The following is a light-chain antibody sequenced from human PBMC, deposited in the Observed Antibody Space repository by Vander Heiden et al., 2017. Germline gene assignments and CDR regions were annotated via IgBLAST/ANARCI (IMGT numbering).Light chain of an antibody. CDR3: QQDGSSPLT. Sequence: EMALTQSPGTLSLSPGERATLSCRASQSVSSSYLAWYQQKPGQAPRLLIYGASSRATGIPDRFSGSGSGTDFTLTISRLEPEDFAVYYCQQDGSSPLTFGGGTKVEIK. V-gene: IGKV3-20*01. CDR1: QSVSSSY. CDR2: GAS. J-gene: IGKJ4*01.